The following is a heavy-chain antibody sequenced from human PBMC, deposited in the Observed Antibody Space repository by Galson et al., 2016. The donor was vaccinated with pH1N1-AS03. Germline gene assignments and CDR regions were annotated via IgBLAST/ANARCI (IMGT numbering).Heavy chain of an antibody. CDR1: GGSISSGSFY. V-gene: IGHV4-61*02. J-gene: IGHJ4*02. Sequence: TLSLTCTVSGGSISSGSFYWSWIRQPAGKGLEWIGRIYTTGSTTYNPSLKSRVTISIDTSKNQFSLKLNSMTAAATAMYYCAREDYNTEFETVIDYWGRGTLITVSS. CDR3: AREDYNTEFETVIDY. D-gene: IGHD3-10*01. CDR2: IYTTGST.